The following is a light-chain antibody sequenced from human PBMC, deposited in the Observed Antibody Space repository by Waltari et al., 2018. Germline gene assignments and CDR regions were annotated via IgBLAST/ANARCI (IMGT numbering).Light chain of an antibody. V-gene: IGKV3-20*01. CDR2: GAF. CDR3: LQYGSTPYT. CDR1: QKIVSNY. J-gene: IGKJ2*01. Sequence: EIVLTQSPGTLSLFPGEGASISCRSNQKIVSNYLAWYQQKPGQAPRRLIYGAFNRANGVPYRFGAYGSGTNFTLTISRLEPEDFAVYYCLQYGSTPYTFGQGAKVEVK.